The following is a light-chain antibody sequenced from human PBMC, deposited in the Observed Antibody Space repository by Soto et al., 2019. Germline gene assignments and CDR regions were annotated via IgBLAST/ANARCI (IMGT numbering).Light chain of an antibody. CDR3: QQRGNLYT. V-gene: IGKV3-11*01. J-gene: IGKJ2*01. CDR1: QSFGDF. Sequence: EIVLTQSPATLSLSLGERATLSCRASQSFGDFLAWYQQQPGQPPRLLISDASNRAAGIPARFSGSGSGTDFTLTISSLEPEDFAVYYCQQRGNLYTFGQGTKLEIK. CDR2: DAS.